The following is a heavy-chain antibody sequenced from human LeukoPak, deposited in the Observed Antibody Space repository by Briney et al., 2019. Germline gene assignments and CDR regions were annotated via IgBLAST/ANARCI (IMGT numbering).Heavy chain of an antibody. CDR1: GYTFTSYG. CDR2: ISAYNGNT. CDR3: ARDDVYGDRDFDY. Sequence: RASVKVFCKASGYTFTSYGINWVRQAPGQGLEWMGWISAYNGNTNYAQKLQGRVTMTTDTSTSTAYVELRSLRSDDTAVYYCARDDVYGDRDFDYWGQGTLVTVSS. D-gene: IGHD4-17*01. V-gene: IGHV1-18*01. J-gene: IGHJ4*02.